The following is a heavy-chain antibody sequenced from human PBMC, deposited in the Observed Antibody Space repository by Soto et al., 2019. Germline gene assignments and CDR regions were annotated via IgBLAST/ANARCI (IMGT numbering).Heavy chain of an antibody. CDR1: GFTVSSNY. V-gene: IGHV3-53*04. J-gene: IGHJ3*02. Sequence: EVQLVESGGGLVQPGGSLRLSCAASGFTVSSNYMSWVRQAPGKGLEWVSVIYSGGSTYYSDSVKGRFTISRHNSKNTLYLQMNSLRAEDTAVYYCARGWGLDAFDIWGQGTMVTVSS. CDR3: ARGWGLDAFDI. D-gene: IGHD3-16*01. CDR2: IYSGGST.